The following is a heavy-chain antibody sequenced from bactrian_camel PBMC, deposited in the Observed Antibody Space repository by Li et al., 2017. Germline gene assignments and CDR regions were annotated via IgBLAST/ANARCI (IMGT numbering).Heavy chain of an antibody. CDR2: IALDGST. D-gene: IGHD5*01. V-gene: IGHV3S53*01. J-gene: IGHJ4*01. Sequence: QVQLVESGGGSAQAGGSLRLSCSASGYFFSRLCMGWLRQAPGKEREGIAFIALDGSTTYADSVKGRFTISRDNAKNTLYLQMNSLKPDDTAMYYCAAGFSPRGNGDVLRAMNYNYWGQGTQVTVS. CDR3: AAGFSPRGNGDVLRAMNYNY. CDR1: GYFFSRLC.